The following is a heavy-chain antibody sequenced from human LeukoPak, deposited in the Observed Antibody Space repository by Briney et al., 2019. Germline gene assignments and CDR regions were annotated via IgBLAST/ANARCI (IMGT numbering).Heavy chain of an antibody. CDR2: ISSSGSTI. Sequence: PGGSLRLSCAASGFTFSSYEVNWVRQAPGKGLEWVSYISSSGSTIYYADSVKGRFTISRDNAKNSLYLQMNSLRAEETAVYYCARVAVAGYYFDYWGQGTLVTVSS. D-gene: IGHD6-19*01. J-gene: IGHJ4*02. V-gene: IGHV3-48*03. CDR3: ARVAVAGYYFDY. CDR1: GFTFSSYE.